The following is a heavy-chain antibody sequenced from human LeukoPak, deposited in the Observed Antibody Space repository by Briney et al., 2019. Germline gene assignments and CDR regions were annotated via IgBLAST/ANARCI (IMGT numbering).Heavy chain of an antibody. CDR1: GSTFSSYW. J-gene: IGHJ4*02. D-gene: IGHD2-15*01. CDR3: VRALGYCSSGSCYYYDY. CDR2: IYPGDSET. V-gene: IGHV5-51*01. Sequence: GESLQISCQGSGSTFSSYWIGWVRQLPGKGLEWMGIIYPGDSETSYSPSFQGQVTISADKSISTAYLQWSSLKASDTAMYYCVRALGYCSSGSCYYYDYWGQGTLVTVSS.